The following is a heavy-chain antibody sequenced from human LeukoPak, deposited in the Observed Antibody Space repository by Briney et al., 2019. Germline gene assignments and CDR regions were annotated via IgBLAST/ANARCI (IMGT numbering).Heavy chain of an antibody. CDR2: INIGGST. D-gene: IGHD3-22*01. Sequence: GGSLRLSCAASGLTVSSNYMSWVRQAPGKGLEWVSVINIGGSTYYADSVMGRFTISRDNSKNTLYLQMNSLRAEDTAVYYCARDRGTYYYDSSAPAVAFDIWGQGTVVTVSS. J-gene: IGHJ3*02. CDR1: GLTVSSNY. CDR3: ARDRGTYYYDSSAPAVAFDI. V-gene: IGHV3-66*02.